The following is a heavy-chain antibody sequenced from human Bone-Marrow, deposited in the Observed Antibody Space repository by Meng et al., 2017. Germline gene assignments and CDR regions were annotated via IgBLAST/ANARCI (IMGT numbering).Heavy chain of an antibody. CDR3: ARGGIVATSSLDY. CDR2: TYYRSKWYN. J-gene: IGHJ4*02. V-gene: IGHV6-1*01. CDR1: GDSVSSNSAS. D-gene: IGHD5-12*01. Sequence: QVQLQQSGPGLVKPSQTLSLTCSISGDSVSSNSASWIWIRQSPSRGLEWLGRTYYRSKWYNDYAVSVKSRITINPDTSKNQFSLQLNSVAPEDTAVYYCARGGIVATSSLDYWGQGTLVTVSS.